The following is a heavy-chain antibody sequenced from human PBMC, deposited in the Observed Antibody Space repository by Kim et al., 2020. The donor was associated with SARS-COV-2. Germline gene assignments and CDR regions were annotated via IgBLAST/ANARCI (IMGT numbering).Heavy chain of an antibody. CDR3: ARSARGYYSGWYYSVAFDI. V-gene: IGHV4-39*01. Sequence: SQTLSLTCTVSGGSITTGTYYWGWIRQSPGTGLEWIGNIYYSGSTYYNPSLKSRVAISVDTSKNQFSLKLSSVTAADTAVYYCARSARGYYSGWYYSVAFDIWGQGTAVTVSS. CDR1: GGSITTGTYY. J-gene: IGHJ3*02. CDR2: IYYSGST. D-gene: IGHD6-19*01.